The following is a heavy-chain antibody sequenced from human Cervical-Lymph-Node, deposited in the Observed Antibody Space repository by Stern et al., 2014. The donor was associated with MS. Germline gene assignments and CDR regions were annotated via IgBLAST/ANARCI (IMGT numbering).Heavy chain of an antibody. CDR3: AXSXXRXGXXSDAFDI. Sequence: AESGAEVKKPGASLKISCKGSGYSFTSYWIGWVRQMPGKGLEWMGIIDPGDSDTRYRPTIHGQVPIPAHQSIRTTHHQTSSLKASDAAMYDCAXSXXRXGXXSDAFDIWGQXTMVTVSS. CDR2: IDPGDSDT. D-gene: IGHD3-16*02. V-gene: IGHV5-51*03. J-gene: IGHJ3*02. CDR1: GYSFTSYW.